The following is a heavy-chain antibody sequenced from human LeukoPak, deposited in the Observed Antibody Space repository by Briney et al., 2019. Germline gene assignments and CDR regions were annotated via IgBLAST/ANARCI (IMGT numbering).Heavy chain of an antibody. CDR2: ISGSGGST. D-gene: IGHD3-16*02. Sequence: GGSLRLSCAASGFTFSSYAMSWVRQAPGKGLEWVSAISGSGGSTYYADSVKGRFTISRDNSKNTLYLQMNSLRAEDTAVYYCATGPPFYDYVWGSYPEGGYFDYWGQGTLVTVSS. V-gene: IGHV3-23*01. CDR1: GFTFSSYA. J-gene: IGHJ4*02. CDR3: ATGPPFYDYVWGSYPEGGYFDY.